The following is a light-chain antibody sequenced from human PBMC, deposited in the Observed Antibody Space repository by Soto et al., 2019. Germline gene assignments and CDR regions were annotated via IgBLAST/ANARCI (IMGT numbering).Light chain of an antibody. CDR3: QQYNNWWT. CDR1: QSVSNN. V-gene: IGKV3-15*01. J-gene: IGKJ1*01. Sequence: EIVMTQSPATLSVSPGERATLSFRASQSVSNNFAGYPKKPGPAPRLLIYGASTRATGIPARFSGGGSGTEFTLTISRLQSEDFAVYYCQQYNNWWTFGQGTRVETK. CDR2: GAS.